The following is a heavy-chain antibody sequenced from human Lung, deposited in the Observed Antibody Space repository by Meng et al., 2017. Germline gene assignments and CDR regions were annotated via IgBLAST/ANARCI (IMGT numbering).Heavy chain of an antibody. J-gene: IGHJ4*02. D-gene: IGHD4-11*01. Sequence: GQLQQGGAGLLKPSAALSLTCVVSGGSFRDYYWSWIRQPPGKGLEWIGEINHSGSTNYNPSLESRATISVDTSQNNLSLKLSSVTAADSAVYYCARGPTTMAHDFDYWGQGTLVTVSS. CDR3: ARGPTTMAHDFDY. CDR1: GGSFRDYY. CDR2: INHSGST. V-gene: IGHV4-34*01.